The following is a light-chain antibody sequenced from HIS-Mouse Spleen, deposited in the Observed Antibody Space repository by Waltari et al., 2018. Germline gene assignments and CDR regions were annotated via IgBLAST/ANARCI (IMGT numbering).Light chain of an antibody. CDR2: DTS. CDR3: LLSYSGARV. CDR1: TGAVTGGHY. Sequence: QAVVTQEPSLTVSPGGTVPPPCGSSTGAVTGGHYHYWFQQKPGQAPRTLIYDTSNKHSWTPARFSGSLLGGKAALTLSGAQPEDEAEYYCLLSYSGARVFGGGTKLTVL. J-gene: IGLJ3*02. V-gene: IGLV7-46*01.